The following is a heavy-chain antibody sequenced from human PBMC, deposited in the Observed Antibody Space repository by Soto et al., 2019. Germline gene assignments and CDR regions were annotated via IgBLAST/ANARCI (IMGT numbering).Heavy chain of an antibody. Sequence: SETLSLTCTVSGGSISSYYWSWIRQPPGKGLEWIGYIYYSGSTNYNPSLKSRVTISVDTSKNQFSLKLSSVTAADTAVYYCARLGITMVRGVIRWFDPWGQGTLVTVSS. CDR2: IYYSGST. CDR3: ARLGITMVRGVIRWFDP. D-gene: IGHD3-10*01. V-gene: IGHV4-59*08. CDR1: GGSISSYY. J-gene: IGHJ5*02.